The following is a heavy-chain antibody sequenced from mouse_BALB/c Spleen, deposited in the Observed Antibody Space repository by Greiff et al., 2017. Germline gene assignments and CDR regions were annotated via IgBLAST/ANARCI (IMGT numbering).Heavy chain of an antibody. CDR2: ISYDGSN. CDR3: AREEY. V-gene: IGHV3-6*02. Sequence: EVQLQESGPGLVKPSQSLSLTCSVTGYSITSGYYWNWIRQFPGNKLEWMGYISYDGSNNYNPSLKNRISITRDTSKNQFFLKLNSVTTEDTATYYCAREEYWGQGTLVTVSA. J-gene: IGHJ3*01. CDR1: GYSITSGYY.